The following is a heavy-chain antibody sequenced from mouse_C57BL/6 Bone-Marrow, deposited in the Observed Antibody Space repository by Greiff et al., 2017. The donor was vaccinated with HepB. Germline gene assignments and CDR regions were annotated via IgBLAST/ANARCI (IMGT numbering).Heavy chain of an antibody. CDR2: ISDGGSYT. CDR1: GFTFSSYA. Sequence: EVQRVESGGGLVKPGGSLKLSCAASGFTFSSYAMSWVRQTPEKRLEWVATISDGGSYTYYPDNVKGRFTISRDNAKNNLYLQMSHLKSEDTAMYYCARDGNLAYWGQGTLVTVSA. J-gene: IGHJ3*01. V-gene: IGHV5-4*01. D-gene: IGHD2-1*01. CDR3: ARDGNLAY.